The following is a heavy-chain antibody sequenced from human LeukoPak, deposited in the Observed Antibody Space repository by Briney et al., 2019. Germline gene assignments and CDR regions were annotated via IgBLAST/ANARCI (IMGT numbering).Heavy chain of an antibody. V-gene: IGHV4-39*01. CDR2: IYYRGRT. J-gene: IGHJ4*02. D-gene: IGHD3-22*01. Sequence: SSETLSLTCTVSGGSISSYYWGWIRQPPGKGLEWIGSIYYRGRTYYNPSLKIRVTISADTSKNQFSLNLSSVTASDTAVYYCARQKILDDNYDSSGYYVDQWGQGSLVTVSS. CDR3: ARQKILDDNYDSSGYYVDQ. CDR1: GGSISSYY.